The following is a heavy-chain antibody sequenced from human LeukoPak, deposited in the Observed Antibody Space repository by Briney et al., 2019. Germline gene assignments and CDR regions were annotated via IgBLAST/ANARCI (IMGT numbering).Heavy chain of an antibody. CDR2: IYGGGNT. D-gene: IGHD2-8*01. V-gene: IGHV3-53*01. J-gene: IGHJ4*02. CDR1: GFIATSNY. CDR3: ATGGRSGMAFDF. Sequence: GGSLRLSCSFSGFIATSNYMTWVRQSPGKGLQWISFIYGGGNTLYADSVRDRFSISRDNSKSTLYLQMSSLRVEDTAVYYCATGGRSGMAFDFWGQGTLVTVSS.